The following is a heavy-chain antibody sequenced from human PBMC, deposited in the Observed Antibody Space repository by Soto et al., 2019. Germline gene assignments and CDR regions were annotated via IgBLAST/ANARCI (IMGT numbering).Heavy chain of an antibody. V-gene: IGHV1-69*13. CDR2: IIPLFGTA. D-gene: IGHD2-21*01. CDR1: GVTFSSET. CDR3: ATELGENPASPFDS. J-gene: IGHJ4*02. Sequence: ASVKVSCKASGVTFSSETISWVRQAPGQGLEWVGGIIPLFGTANYAQKFQDRVTITADEFTSTLYIELSSLRSDDTAVYYCATELGENPASPFDSWGQGTLVTVSS.